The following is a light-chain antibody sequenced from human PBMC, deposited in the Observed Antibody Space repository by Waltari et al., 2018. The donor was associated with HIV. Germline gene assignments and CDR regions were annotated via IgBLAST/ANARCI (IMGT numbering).Light chain of an antibody. Sequence: QSVLTQPPSVSAAPGQTVTISCSGSSSNIGDHYVSWYQQFPGAAPTLLIYDNNKRASGLPDRFSGSKSGTSATLGITGLQTGDEADYYCGTWDTSLGASFVFGTGTKVSVL. CDR1: SSNIGDHY. J-gene: IGLJ1*01. V-gene: IGLV1-51*01. CDR2: DNN. CDR3: GTWDTSLGASFV.